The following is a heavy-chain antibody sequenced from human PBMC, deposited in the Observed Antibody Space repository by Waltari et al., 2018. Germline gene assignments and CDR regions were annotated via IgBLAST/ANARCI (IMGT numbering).Heavy chain of an antibody. D-gene: IGHD4-17*01. CDR2: ISGSGAST. Sequence: EVQLLDSGGGLVQPGGSLRLSCAASEFTFSTYAMRWVRQAPGKGLEWVSGISGSGASTYYADSVKGRFTISRDNSKNTLYLQMNSLRAEDTAIYYCAKDSMTTVPYYFDYWGQGTLVTVSS. J-gene: IGHJ4*02. V-gene: IGHV3-23*01. CDR1: EFTFSTYA. CDR3: AKDSMTTVPYYFDY.